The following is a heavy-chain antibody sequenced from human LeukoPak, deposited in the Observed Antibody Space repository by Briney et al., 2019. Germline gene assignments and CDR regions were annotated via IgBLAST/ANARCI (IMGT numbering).Heavy chain of an antibody. CDR3: ARDFDDYSNGYDY. CDR2: IIPIFGTA. V-gene: IGHV1-69*13. J-gene: IGHJ4*02. CDR1: GGTFSSYA. D-gene: IGHD4-11*01. Sequence: ASVKVSCKASGGTFSSYAISWVRQAPGQGLEWMGGIIPIFGTANYAQKFQGRVTITADESTSTAYMELSSLRSEDTAVYYCARDFDDYSNGYDYWGPGTLVTVSS.